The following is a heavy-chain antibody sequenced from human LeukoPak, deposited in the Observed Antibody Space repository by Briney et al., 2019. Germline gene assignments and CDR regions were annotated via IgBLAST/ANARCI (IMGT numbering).Heavy chain of an antibody. CDR2: IIPIFGTA. V-gene: IGHV1-69*05. D-gene: IGHD6-6*01. J-gene: IGHJ6*03. Sequence: GASVKVSCKASGGTFSSYAISWVRQAPGQGLEWMGGIIPIFGTANYAQKFQGRVTITTDESTSTAYMELSSLRSEDTGVYCCARGSSSSSSYYYYYYMDVWGKGTTVTVSS. CDR1: GGTFSSYA. CDR3: ARGSSSSSSYYYYYYMDV.